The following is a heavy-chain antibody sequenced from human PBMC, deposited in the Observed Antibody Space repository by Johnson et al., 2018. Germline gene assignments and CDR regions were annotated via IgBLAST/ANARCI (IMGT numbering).Heavy chain of an antibody. V-gene: IGHV3-30*18. D-gene: IGHD3-10*01. Sequence: QVQLVESGGGVVQPGRSLRLSCAASGFTFSSYGMHWVRQAPGKGLEWVAVISYDGSNKYYADSVKGRFTISRDNSKNTLYLQMKSLGAEDTAVYYCAKDYYGSGSYYNLHMDVCGKGPTVTVSS. CDR1: GFTFSSYG. CDR2: ISYDGSNK. J-gene: IGHJ6*03. CDR3: AKDYYGSGSYYNLHMDV.